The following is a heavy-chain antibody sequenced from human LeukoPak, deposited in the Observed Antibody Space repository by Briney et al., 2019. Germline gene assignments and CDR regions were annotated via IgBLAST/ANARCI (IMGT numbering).Heavy chain of an antibody. D-gene: IGHD5-18*01. V-gene: IGHV4-39*07. J-gene: IGHJ4*02. CDR2: IYYSGST. CDR1: GGSISSSSYY. Sequence: SETLSLTCTVSGGSISSSSYYWGWIRQPPGKGLEWIGSIYYSGSTYYNPSLKSRVTISVDTSKNQFSLKLSSVTAADTAVYYCARVALQLWPRFDYWGQGTLVTVSS. CDR3: ARVALQLWPRFDY.